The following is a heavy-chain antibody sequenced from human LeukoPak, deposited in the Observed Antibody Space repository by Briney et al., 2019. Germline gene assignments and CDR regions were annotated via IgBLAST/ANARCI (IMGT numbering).Heavy chain of an antibody. CDR1: GFTVSSNY. CDR2: IYSGGST. Sequence: GGSLRLSCAASGFTVSSNYMSWVRQAPGKGLEGVSVIYSGGSTYYADSVKGRFTISRHNSKNTLYLQMDSLRAEDTAVYYCATWGGPYYYGMDVWGQGTTVTVSS. J-gene: IGHJ6*02. CDR3: ATWGGPYYYGMDV. V-gene: IGHV3-53*04. D-gene: IGHD1-26*01.